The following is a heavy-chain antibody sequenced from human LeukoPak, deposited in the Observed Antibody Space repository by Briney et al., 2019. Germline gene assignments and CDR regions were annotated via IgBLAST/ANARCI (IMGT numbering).Heavy chain of an antibody. J-gene: IGHJ4*02. CDR3: ARDSASGWPDY. V-gene: IGHV1-18*01. CDR2: ISAYNGNT. D-gene: IGHD6-19*01. Sequence: ASVKVSCKASGYTFTSYGISWVRQAPGQGLEWMGWISAYNGNTNYAQKLQGRVTMTTDTSTSTAYVELRSLRSDDTAVYYCARDSASGWPDYWGQGTLVTVSS. CDR1: GYTFTSYG.